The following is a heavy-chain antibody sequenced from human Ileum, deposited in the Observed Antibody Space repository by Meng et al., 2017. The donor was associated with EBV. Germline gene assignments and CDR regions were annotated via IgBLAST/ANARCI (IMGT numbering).Heavy chain of an antibody. V-gene: IGHV4-4*02. CDR1: GGSISRGDW. J-gene: IGHJ4*02. Sequence: QVQLQESGPGLVKPSETLSLTCAVSGGSISRGDWWGWVRQPPGKGLEWIGETSHSGSTNYSPSLKSRVTISLDKSKNQLSLKLNSVTAADTAVYYCASSDYYRSDYWGQGTLVTVSS. CDR3: ASSDYYRSDY. CDR2: TSHSGST. D-gene: IGHD3-22*01.